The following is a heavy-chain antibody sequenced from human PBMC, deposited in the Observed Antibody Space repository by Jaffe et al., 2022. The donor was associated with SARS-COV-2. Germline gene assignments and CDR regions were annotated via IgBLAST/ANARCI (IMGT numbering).Heavy chain of an antibody. Sequence: QVQLQESGPGLVKPSQTLSLTCTVSGGSISSGGYYWSWIRQHPGKGLEWIGYIYYSGSTYYNPSLKSRVTISVDTSKNQFSLKLSSVTAADTAVYYCARGSFTFGGVIAELPSDYWGQGTLVTVSS. CDR2: IYYSGST. CDR3: ARGSFTFGGVIAELPSDY. D-gene: IGHD3-16*02. J-gene: IGHJ4*02. CDR1: GGSISSGGYY. V-gene: IGHV4-31*03.